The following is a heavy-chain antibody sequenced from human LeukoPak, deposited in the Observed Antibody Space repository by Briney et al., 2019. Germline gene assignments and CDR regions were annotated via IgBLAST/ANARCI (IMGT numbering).Heavy chain of an antibody. J-gene: IGHJ4*02. CDR2: ISGSSSYI. D-gene: IGHD3-10*01. Sequence: GGSLRLSCAASGFTFSTYNMNWVRQAPGKGLEWVSSISGSSSYIYYADSVKGRFSISRDNAKNSLYLQMNSLRAEDTAVYYCARDGSGRVPEMSAPDYWGQGTLVTVSS. V-gene: IGHV3-21*01. CDR3: ARDGSGRVPEMSAPDY. CDR1: GFTFSTYN.